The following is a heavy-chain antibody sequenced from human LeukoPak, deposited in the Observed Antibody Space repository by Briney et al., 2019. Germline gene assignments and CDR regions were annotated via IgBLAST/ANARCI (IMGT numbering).Heavy chain of an antibody. V-gene: IGHV3-30-3*01. CDR1: GFTFSSYA. Sequence: GGSLRLSCAASGFTFSSYAMHWVRQAPGKGLEWVAVISYDGSNKYYADSVKGRFTISRDNSKNTLYLQMNSLRAEDTAVYYCARIRAVVVTAPLDYWGQGTLVTVSS. CDR3: ARIRAVVVTAPLDY. D-gene: IGHD2-21*02. J-gene: IGHJ4*02. CDR2: ISYDGSNK.